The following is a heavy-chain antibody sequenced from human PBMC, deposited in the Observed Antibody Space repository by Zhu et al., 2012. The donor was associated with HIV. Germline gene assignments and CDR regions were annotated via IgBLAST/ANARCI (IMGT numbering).Heavy chain of an antibody. Sequence: QVQLQESGPGLVKPSETLSLTCTVSGYSIYSGYYWGWIRQPPGKGLEWIGTIYHSGSTYYNPSLKSRVTISVDTSKNQFSLNVNSVTAADTAIYYCARQRAAVLGTRSQWSVYFDLWGLAPWSVSPQ. CDR2: IYHSGST. D-gene: IGHD3-3*01. CDR3: ARQRAAVLGTRSQWSVYFDL. J-gene: IGHJ2*01. CDR1: GYSIYSGYY. V-gene: IGHV4-38-2*02.